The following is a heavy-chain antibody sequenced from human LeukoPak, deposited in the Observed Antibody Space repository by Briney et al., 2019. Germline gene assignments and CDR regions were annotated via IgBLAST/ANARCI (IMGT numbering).Heavy chain of an antibody. CDR1: GGSISSGDYY. D-gene: IGHD3-22*01. CDR2: MYYSGST. V-gene: IGHV4-30-4*01. Sequence: SETLSLTCTVSGGSISSGDYYWSWIRQPPGKGLEWIAYMYYSGSTYYNPSLKSRVTMSADTSKNQLSLKLSSVTATDTTVYYCARPYYYDSRIDPWGQGILVTVSS. J-gene: IGHJ5*02. CDR3: ARPYYYDSRIDP.